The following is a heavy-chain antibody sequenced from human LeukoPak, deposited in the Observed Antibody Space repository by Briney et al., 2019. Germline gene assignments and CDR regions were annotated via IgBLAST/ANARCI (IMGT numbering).Heavy chain of an antibody. Sequence: GGSLRFSCAASGFTFSSYWMHWVRQAPGKGLVWVSRINSDGSSTSFADSVKGRFTISRDNAKNTLHLQMNSLRAEDTAVYYCARGYYGFDYWGQGTLVTVSS. CDR3: ARGYYGFDY. CDR1: GFTFSSYW. D-gene: IGHD3-10*01. CDR2: INSDGSST. J-gene: IGHJ4*02. V-gene: IGHV3-74*01.